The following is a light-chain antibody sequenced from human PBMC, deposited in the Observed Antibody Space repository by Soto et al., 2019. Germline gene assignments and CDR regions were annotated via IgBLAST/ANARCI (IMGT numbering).Light chain of an antibody. J-gene: IGKJ3*01. CDR3: QQYNKWPLT. V-gene: IGKV3-15*01. CDR2: SAS. Sequence: EIVMTQSPVTLSVSPGERATLSCTASQSVNNNVAWYQQKPGHTPRLLIYSASIGATGTLARFSGSGSGSDFTLTISSLQSEDFAVYYCQQYNKWPLTLGPGTKVDIK. CDR1: QSVNNN.